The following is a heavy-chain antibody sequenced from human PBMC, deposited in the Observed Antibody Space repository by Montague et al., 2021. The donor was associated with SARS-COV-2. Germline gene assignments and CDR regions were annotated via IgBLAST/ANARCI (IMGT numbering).Heavy chain of an antibody. CDR1: GGSISSGSYY. D-gene: IGHD1-26*01. V-gene: IGHV4-61*02. CDR3: AREDDNGSYGPRGMDV. J-gene: IGHJ6*02. CDR2: MYTSGST. Sequence: TLSLTCTVSGGSISSGSYYWTWIRQPAGKGLEWIGRMYTSGSTNYNPSLKSRVTISVDRSKNQFSLKLSSVTAADTAVYYCAREDDNGSYGPRGMDVWGQGTTVTVSS.